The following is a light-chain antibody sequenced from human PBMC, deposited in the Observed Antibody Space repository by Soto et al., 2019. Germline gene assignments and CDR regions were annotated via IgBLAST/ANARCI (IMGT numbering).Light chain of an antibody. V-gene: IGKV3-20*01. Sequence: EIVLPQSPGTRSFSPLERSTLSCRSSQSLSSSYLAWYQQKPGQPPRLXIYGASSRATGIPDSFSGSGSGTDFTLTISSLQPEDFATYYCEQAGSFPITFGQGTRLE. J-gene: IGKJ5*01. CDR2: GAS. CDR1: QSLSSSY. CDR3: EQAGSFPIT.